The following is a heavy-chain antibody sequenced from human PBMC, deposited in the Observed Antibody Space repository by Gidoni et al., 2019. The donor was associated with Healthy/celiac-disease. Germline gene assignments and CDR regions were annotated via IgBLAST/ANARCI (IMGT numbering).Heavy chain of an antibody. CDR1: GFTFDDYA. D-gene: IGHD6-13*01. CDR2: ISWNSGSI. V-gene: IGHV3-9*01. CDR3: AKSGIAAAGPYYYYYGMDV. Sequence: EVQLVESGGGLVQPGRSLRLSCAASGFTFDDYAMHWVRQAPGKGLGWVSGISWNSGSIGYADSVKVRFTISRDNAKNSLYLQMNSLRAEDTALYYCAKSGIAAAGPYYYYYGMDVWGQGTTVTVSS. J-gene: IGHJ6*02.